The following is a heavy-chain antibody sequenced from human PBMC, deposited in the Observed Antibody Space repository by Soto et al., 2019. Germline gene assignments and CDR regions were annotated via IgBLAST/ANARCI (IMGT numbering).Heavy chain of an antibody. D-gene: IGHD1-1*01. CDR2: ISGSGGST. V-gene: IGHV3-23*01. J-gene: IGHJ4*02. CDR1: GFTFSSYA. CDR3: AKEPEGGVGANWDS. Sequence: EVQLLESGGGLVQPGGSLRLSCAASGFTFSSYAMSWVRQAPGKGLEWVSAISGSGGSTYYADSVKGRFTISRDNSQNALYLQMNSLRAEATAVYYCAKEPEGGVGANWDSGGQGTLVTVSS.